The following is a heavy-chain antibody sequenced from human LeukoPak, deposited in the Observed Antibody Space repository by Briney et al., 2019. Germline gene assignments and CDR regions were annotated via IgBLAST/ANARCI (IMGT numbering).Heavy chain of an antibody. CDR3: ARVDCSSTSCSEAFDI. D-gene: IGHD2-2*01. CDR2: IYYSGST. J-gene: IGHJ3*02. CDR1: GGSISSHY. Sequence: SETLSLTCTVSGGSISSHYWSWIRQPPGKGLEWIGYIYYSGSTNYNPSLKSRVTISVDTSKNQFSLKLSSVTAADTAVYYCARVDCSSTSCSEAFDIWGQGTMVTVSS. V-gene: IGHV4-59*11.